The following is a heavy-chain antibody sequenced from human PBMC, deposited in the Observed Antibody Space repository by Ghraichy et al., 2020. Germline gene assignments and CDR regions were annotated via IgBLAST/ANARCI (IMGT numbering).Heavy chain of an antibody. D-gene: IGHD2-21*02. V-gene: IGHV4-4*02. CDR3: ATNDTAFAFNI. J-gene: IGHJ3*02. Sequence: WIGEIFHSGSTNYNPSLKSRVTISVNKSKNHFSLKLNSVTAADTAIYYCATNDTAFAFNIWGPGTMVTVSS. CDR2: IFHSGST.